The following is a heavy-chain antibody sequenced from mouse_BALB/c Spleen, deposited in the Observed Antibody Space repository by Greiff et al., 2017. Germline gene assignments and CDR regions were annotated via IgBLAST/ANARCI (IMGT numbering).Heavy chain of an antibody. V-gene: IGHV2-9*02. CDR2: IWAGGST. D-gene: IGHD2-3*01. J-gene: IGHJ4*01. CDR1: GFSLTSYG. Sequence: VMLVESGPGLVAPSQSLSITCTVSGFSLTSYGVHWVRQPPGKGLEWLGVIWAGGSTNYNSALMSRLSISKDNSTSQVFLKMNSLHTDDTAMYYCARGDGYFYAMDDWGQGTSVTVSS. CDR3: ARGDGYFYAMDD.